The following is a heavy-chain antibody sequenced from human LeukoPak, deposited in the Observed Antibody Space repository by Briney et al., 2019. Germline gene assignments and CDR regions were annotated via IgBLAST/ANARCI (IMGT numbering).Heavy chain of an antibody. Sequence: PGGSLRLSCAASGFTFSSYAMSWVRQAPGKGLEWVSAISGSGGSTYYADSVKGRFTISRDNSKNTLYLQMNSLRAEDTAVYYCANYLRQNYDYVWGSYRYTGFGGYWGQGALVTVSS. D-gene: IGHD3-16*02. CDR1: GFTFSSYA. J-gene: IGHJ4*02. CDR3: ANYLRQNYDYVWGSYRYTGFGGY. CDR2: ISGSGGST. V-gene: IGHV3-23*01.